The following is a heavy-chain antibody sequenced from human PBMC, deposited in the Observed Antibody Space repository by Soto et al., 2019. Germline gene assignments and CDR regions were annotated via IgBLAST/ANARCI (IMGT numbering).Heavy chain of an antibody. J-gene: IGHJ6*02. CDR3: ARVAHGMDD. V-gene: IGHV3-53*01. CDR1: GFTVSSYY. CDR2: IYSGGRT. Sequence: EVQLVESGGGMIKPGGSLRLSCAASGFTVSSYYMSWVRQAPGKGLVWVSVIYSGGRTYYADSVKGRFTISRDNSKNTLYLQMNRLRAEDTTVYYCARVAHGMDDWGQGTTVTVSS.